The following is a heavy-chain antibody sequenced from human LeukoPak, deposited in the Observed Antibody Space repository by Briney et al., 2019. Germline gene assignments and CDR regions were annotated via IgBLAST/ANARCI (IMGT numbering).Heavy chain of an antibody. J-gene: IGHJ5*02. CDR1: GFTFSSYA. CDR3: AKDPGCTSCFHGFDP. D-gene: IGHD2-2*01. Sequence: GGSLRLSRAASGFTFSSYAMTWVRQAPGKGLEWVPAISGSGGSTYYADSVKGRFTISRDNSKNTLYLQMNSLRAEDTAVYYCAKDPGCTSCFHGFDPWGQGTLVTVSS. CDR2: ISGSGGST. V-gene: IGHV3-23*01.